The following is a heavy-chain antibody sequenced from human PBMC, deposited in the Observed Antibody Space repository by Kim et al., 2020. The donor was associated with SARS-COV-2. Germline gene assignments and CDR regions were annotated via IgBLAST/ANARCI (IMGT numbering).Heavy chain of an antibody. Sequence: GGSLRLSCVASGFLLSRFGMHWVRQAPGKGLEWVRTISYDGSIQYYGDSVKGRFTISRDNSKNKLFLQMNSLRDEDTAVYYCASGAVAGNDAFDIWGQGTMVTVSS. D-gene: IGHD6-19*01. J-gene: IGHJ3*02. CDR2: ISYDGSIQ. CDR3: ASGAVAGNDAFDI. CDR1: GFLLSRFG. V-gene: IGHV3-30*03.